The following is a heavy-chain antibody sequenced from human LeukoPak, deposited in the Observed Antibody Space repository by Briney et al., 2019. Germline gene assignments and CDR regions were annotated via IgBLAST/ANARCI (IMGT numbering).Heavy chain of an antibody. V-gene: IGHV4-4*02. J-gene: IGHJ5*02. D-gene: IGHD3-10*01. CDR1: GGSISSSNW. Sequence: SETLSLTCAVSGGSISSSNWWSWVRQPPGKGLEWIGEIYHSGSTNYNPSLKSRVTISVDKSKNQFSLKLSSVTAADTAVYYCARGGLWFGEAWFDPWGQGTLVTVSS. CDR3: ARGGLWFGEAWFDP. CDR2: IYHSGST.